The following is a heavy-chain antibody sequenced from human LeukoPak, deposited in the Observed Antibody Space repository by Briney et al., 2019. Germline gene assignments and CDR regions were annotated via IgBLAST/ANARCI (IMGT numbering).Heavy chain of an antibody. Sequence: SETLSLTCAVSGYSISSGYYWGWIRQPPGKGLEWIGSIYHGGSTFYNPSLKSRVTISAETSKNQLSLKLSSVTAADPAVYYCASLGVVPGAIPDAFDIWGQGTMVIVSS. V-gene: IGHV4-38-2*01. CDR2: IYHGGST. D-gene: IGHD2-2*02. J-gene: IGHJ3*02. CDR3: ASLGVVPGAIPDAFDI. CDR1: GYSISSGYY.